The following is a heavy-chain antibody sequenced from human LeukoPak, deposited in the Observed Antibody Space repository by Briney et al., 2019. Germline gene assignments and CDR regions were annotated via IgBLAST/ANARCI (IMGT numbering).Heavy chain of an antibody. V-gene: IGHV1-18*01. D-gene: IGHD3-3*01. Sequence: RASVKVSCKASGYTFTSYGISWVRQAPGQGLEWVGWISAYNGNTNYAQKLQGRVTMTTDTSTSTAYMELRSLRSDDTAVYYCARDTIFGVVTKRQYYYYGMDVWGQGTTVTVSS. CDR3: ARDTIFGVVTKRQYYYYGMDV. CDR1: GYTFTSYG. J-gene: IGHJ6*02. CDR2: ISAYNGNT.